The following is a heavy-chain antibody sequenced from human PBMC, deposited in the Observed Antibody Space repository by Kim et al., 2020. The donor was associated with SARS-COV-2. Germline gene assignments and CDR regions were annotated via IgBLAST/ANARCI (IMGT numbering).Heavy chain of an antibody. CDR1: GYSFTSYW. CDR2: IYPGDSDT. J-gene: IGHJ4*02. V-gene: IGHV5-51*01. Sequence: GESLKISCKASGYSFTSYWIGWVRQMPEKGLEWMGIIYPGDSDTRYSPSFQGQVTISADKSISTAYLQWSSLKASDTAMYYCARQLKPHSSGWYYFDYWGQGTLVTVSS. CDR3: ARQLKPHSSGWYYFDY. D-gene: IGHD6-19*01.